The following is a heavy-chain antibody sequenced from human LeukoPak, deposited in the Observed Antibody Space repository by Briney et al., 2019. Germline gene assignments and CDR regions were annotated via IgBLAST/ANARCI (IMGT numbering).Heavy chain of an antibody. CDR3: ARVTFDYYGMDV. D-gene: IGHD2/OR15-2a*01. CDR2: TYYSGST. Sequence: SETLSLTCTVSGGSISSSSYYWGWIRQPPGKGLEWIGNTYYSGSTYYNPSLKSRVTISVDTSKNQFSLKLSSVTAADTAVYYCARVTFDYYGMDVWGQGTTVTVSS. V-gene: IGHV4-39*07. CDR1: GGSISSSSYY. J-gene: IGHJ6*02.